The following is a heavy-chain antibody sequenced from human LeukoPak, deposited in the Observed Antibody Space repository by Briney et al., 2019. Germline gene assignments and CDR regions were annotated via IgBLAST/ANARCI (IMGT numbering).Heavy chain of an antibody. V-gene: IGHV4-34*01. CDR3: ARQNLDGDFDY. D-gene: IGHD4-17*01. J-gene: IGHJ4*02. CDR2: INHSGST. Sequence: PSETLSLTCAVYGRSFSGYYWSWIRQPPGKGLEWIGEINHSGSTNYNPSLKSRVTISVDTSKNQFSLKLSSVTAADTAVYYCARQNLDGDFDYWGQGTLVTVSS. CDR1: GRSFSGYY.